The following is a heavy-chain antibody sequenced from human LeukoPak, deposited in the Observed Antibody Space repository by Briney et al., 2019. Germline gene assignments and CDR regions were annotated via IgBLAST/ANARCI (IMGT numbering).Heavy chain of an antibody. J-gene: IGHJ4*02. Sequence: SETLSLTCTVSGGSISPYYWSWIRQSPGKGLEWIGYIYYSGSTNYNPSFKSRVTISVDTSKNQFSLSLNSVTAADTAVYYCTRSAAGVVGAADYWGQGTLVTVSS. CDR3: TRSAAGVVGAADY. D-gene: IGHD2-15*01. CDR1: GGSISPYY. CDR2: IYYSGST. V-gene: IGHV4-59*01.